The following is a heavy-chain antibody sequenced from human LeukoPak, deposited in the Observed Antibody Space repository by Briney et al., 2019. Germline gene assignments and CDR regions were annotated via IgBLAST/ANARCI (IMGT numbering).Heavy chain of an antibody. CDR2: ISSSSSYI. V-gene: IGHV3-21*01. CDR1: GFTFSSYS. J-gene: IGHJ5*02. CDR3: ARDRLWCSSTSCYRGFDP. D-gene: IGHD2-2*01. Sequence: GGSLRLSCAASGFTFSSYSMNWVRQAPGKGLEWVSSISSSSSYIYYADSVKGRFTISRDNAKNPLYLQMNSLRAEDTAVYYCARDRLWCSSTSCYRGFDPWGQGTLVTVSS.